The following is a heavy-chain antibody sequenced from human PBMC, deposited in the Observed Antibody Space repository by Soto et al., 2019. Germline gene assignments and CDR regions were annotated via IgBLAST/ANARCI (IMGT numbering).Heavy chain of an antibody. Sequence: SVKVSWKASGYTFNTYTIQWVRQAPGQRLEWMGWINAGNGETKYSQNFQGRVTITRDTSASTAYMELNSLRSEDTAVYYCARSTTSCYSLCWFDPWGQGTLVTVSS. J-gene: IGHJ5*02. D-gene: IGHD2-2*02. V-gene: IGHV1-3*01. CDR3: ARSTTSCYSLCWFDP. CDR1: GYTFNTYT. CDR2: INAGNGET.